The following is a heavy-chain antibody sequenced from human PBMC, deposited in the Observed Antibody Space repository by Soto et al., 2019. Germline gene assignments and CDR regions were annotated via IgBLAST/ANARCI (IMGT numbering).Heavy chain of an antibody. CDR2: INSDGHTT. CDR1: GFTFSSYW. D-gene: IGHD1-26*01. Sequence: GGSLRLSCAASGFTFSSYWMHWVRQAPGKGLVWVASINSDGHTTNYADSVQGRFTISRDKSNNTLYLQMRRVRAEDTAVYFCARHRHPRGTVGATSPLDPWGQGTQVTVSS. CDR3: ARHRHPRGTVGATSPLDP. J-gene: IGHJ5*02. V-gene: IGHV3-74*01.